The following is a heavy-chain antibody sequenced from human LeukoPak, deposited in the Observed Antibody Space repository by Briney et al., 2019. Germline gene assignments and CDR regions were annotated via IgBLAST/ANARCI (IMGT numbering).Heavy chain of an antibody. V-gene: IGHV1-18*01. CDR1: GYTFTSYG. D-gene: IGHD3-3*01. CDR2: ISAYNGNT. CDR3: ARVFTIFGVVSTPDY. J-gene: IGHJ4*02. Sequence: GASVKVSCKASGYTFTSYGISWVRQAPGQGLEWMGWISAYNGNTNYAQKLQGRVTMTTDTSTSTAYMELRSLRSDDTAVYYCARVFTIFGVVSTPDYWGQGTLVTVSS.